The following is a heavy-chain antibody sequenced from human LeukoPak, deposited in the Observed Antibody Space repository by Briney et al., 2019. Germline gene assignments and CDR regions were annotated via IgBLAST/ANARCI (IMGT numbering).Heavy chain of an antibody. V-gene: IGHV1-8*03. D-gene: IGHD3-10*01. Sequence: GSVKDSCKASRYTFTSYDINWVRQATAQGLEWMGWINPNSGNTGYAQKFQGRVTITRNTSISTAYMELSSLRSEDTAVYYCARARLGRRYYGSGSSLRPYYYYYYMDVWGKGTTVTVSS. CDR2: INPNSGNT. CDR3: ARARLGRRYYGSGSSLRPYYYYYYMDV. CDR1: RYTFTSYD. J-gene: IGHJ6*03.